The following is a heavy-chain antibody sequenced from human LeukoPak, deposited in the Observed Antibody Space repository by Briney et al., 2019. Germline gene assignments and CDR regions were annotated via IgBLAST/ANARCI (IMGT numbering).Heavy chain of an antibody. Sequence: GGSLRLSCAASGFTFSSYSMNWVRQAPGKGLEWVSFISSSSSYIYYADSVKGRFTISRDNAENSLYLQMNSLRAEDTAVYYCARGGDPVKYYAEYFQYWGQGTLVTVSS. J-gene: IGHJ1*01. CDR2: ISSSSSYI. V-gene: IGHV3-21*01. D-gene: IGHD2-21*02. CDR3: ARGGDPVKYYAEYFQY. CDR1: GFTFSSYS.